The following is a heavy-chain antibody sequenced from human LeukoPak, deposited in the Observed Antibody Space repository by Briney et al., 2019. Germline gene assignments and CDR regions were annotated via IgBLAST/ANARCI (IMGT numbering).Heavy chain of an antibody. V-gene: IGHV3-30*03. CDR2: ISYDGSNK. D-gene: IGHD3-22*01. CDR3: AREPNYDSSGYYSAFDI. CDR1: GFTFSSYG. J-gene: IGHJ3*02. Sequence: GRSLRLSCAASGFTFSSYGMHWVRQAPGKGLEWVAVISYDGSNKYYADSVKGRFTISRDNSKNTLYLQMNSLRAEDTAVYYCAREPNYDSSGYYSAFDIWGQGTMVTVSS.